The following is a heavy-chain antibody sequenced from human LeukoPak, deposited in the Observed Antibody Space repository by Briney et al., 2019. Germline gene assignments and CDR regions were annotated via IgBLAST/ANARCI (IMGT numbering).Heavy chain of an antibody. CDR1: GFTFSSYS. D-gene: IGHD1-26*01. CDR3: AKATEKVGATVDY. Sequence: PGGSLTLSCAASGFTFSSYSMSWVRQPPGKGLEWVAAISGSGGSTYYADSVKGRFTISRDNSKNTLYLQMNSLRAEDTAVYCCAKATEKVGATVDYWGQGTLVTVSS. J-gene: IGHJ4*02. CDR2: ISGSGGST. V-gene: IGHV3-23*01.